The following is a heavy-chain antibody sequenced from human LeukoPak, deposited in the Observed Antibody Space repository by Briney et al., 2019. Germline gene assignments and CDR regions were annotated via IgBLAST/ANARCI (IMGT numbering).Heavy chain of an antibody. Sequence: GGSLRLSCAASGFTVSSYAMHWVRQAPGKGLEWDSSISSSSSYIYYADSVKGRFTISRDNAKNSLYLQMNSLRAEDTAVYYCARDCSSTSCPYFVIWGQGTMVTVSS. D-gene: IGHD2-2*01. CDR3: ARDCSSTSCPYFVI. CDR2: ISSSSSYI. V-gene: IGHV3-21*01. J-gene: IGHJ3*02. CDR1: GFTVSSYA.